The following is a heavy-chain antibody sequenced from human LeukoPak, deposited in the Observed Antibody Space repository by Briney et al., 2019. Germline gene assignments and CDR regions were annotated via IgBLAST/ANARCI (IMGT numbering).Heavy chain of an antibody. Sequence: ESGGSLRLSCAASGFTFSSYAMSWFRQAPGKGLEWVSAISGSGGSTYYADSVKGRFTISRDNSKNTLYLQMNSLRAEDTAVYYCAKGANSGSYFDYWGQGTLVTVSS. V-gene: IGHV3-23*01. CDR3: AKGANSGSYFDY. D-gene: IGHD1-26*01. J-gene: IGHJ4*02. CDR2: ISGSGGST. CDR1: GFTFSSYA.